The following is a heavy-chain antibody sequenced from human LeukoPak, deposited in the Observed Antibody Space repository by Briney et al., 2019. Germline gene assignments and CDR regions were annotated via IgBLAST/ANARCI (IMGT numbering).Heavy chain of an antibody. CDR1: GGSISSSNW. CDR2: IYHSGST. D-gene: IGHD6-13*01. V-gene: IGHV4-4*02. Sequence: PSGTLSLTCAVSGGSISSSNWWSWVRPPPGKGLEWIGEIYHSGSTNYNPSLKSRVTISVDKSKNQFSLKLSSVTAADTAVYYCARAPYRIAAAGTVGAFDIWGQGTMVTVSS. CDR3: ARAPYRIAAAGTVGAFDI. J-gene: IGHJ3*02.